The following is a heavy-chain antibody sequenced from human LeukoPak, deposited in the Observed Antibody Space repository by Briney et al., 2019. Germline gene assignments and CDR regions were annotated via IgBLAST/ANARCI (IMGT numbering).Heavy chain of an antibody. Sequence: PSETLSLTCTVSGGSISSYYWSWIRQPPGKGLEWIGYIYYSGSTNDNPSLKSRVTMSVDTSKNQFSLKLSSVTAADTAVYYCARGYGSGSYGSSYYYGMDVWGQGTTVTVSS. CDR2: IYYSGST. V-gene: IGHV4-59*01. D-gene: IGHD3-10*01. CDR3: ARGYGSGSYGSSYYYGMDV. CDR1: GGSISSYY. J-gene: IGHJ6*02.